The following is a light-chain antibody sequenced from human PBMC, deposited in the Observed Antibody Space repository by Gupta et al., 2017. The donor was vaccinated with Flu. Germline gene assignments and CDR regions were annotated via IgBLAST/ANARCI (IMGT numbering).Light chain of an antibody. V-gene: IGKV2-28*01. CDR2: LVS. Sequence: FVMTQSPLSLYVTPGEPASISCRSSQSVLHGNGYHYLDWYLQKPGQSLQLRIYLVSNRASGVGGRLSGSGSATDFTRKNSRVEAEYVGRHDGMHPGTFGQGTKVEI. CDR1: QSVLHGNGYHY. CDR3: MHPGT. J-gene: IGKJ2*01.